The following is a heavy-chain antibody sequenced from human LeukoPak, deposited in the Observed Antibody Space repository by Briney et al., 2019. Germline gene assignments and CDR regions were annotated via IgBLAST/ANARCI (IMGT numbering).Heavy chain of an antibody. Sequence: PGGSLRLSCAASGFTFSTFAMHWVRQAPGKGLEWVALISYDGSNKYYADSVKGRFTISRDNSKNTLYLQMNSLRAEDTAVYYCARDRGSGYDYNAHFDYWGQGTLATVSS. J-gene: IGHJ4*02. V-gene: IGHV3-30*04. CDR2: ISYDGSNK. CDR3: ARDRGSGYDYNAHFDY. CDR1: GFTFSTFA. D-gene: IGHD5-12*01.